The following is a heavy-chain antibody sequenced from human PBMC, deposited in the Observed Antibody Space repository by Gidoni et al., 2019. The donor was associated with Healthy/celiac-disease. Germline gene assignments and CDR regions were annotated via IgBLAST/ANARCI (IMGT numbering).Heavy chain of an antibody. CDR1: GGTFSSYA. CDR2: IIPIFGTA. CDR3: ARDLGISRYCTNGVCYRSGGYWYFDL. Sequence: QVQLVQSGAEVKKPGSSVKVSCKASGGTFSSYAISWVRQAPGQGLEWMGGIIPIFGTANDAQKFQGRVTITADESTSTAYMELSSLRSEDTAVYYCARDLGISRYCTNGVCYRSGGYWYFDLWGRGTLVTVSS. V-gene: IGHV1-69*01. D-gene: IGHD2-8*01. J-gene: IGHJ2*01.